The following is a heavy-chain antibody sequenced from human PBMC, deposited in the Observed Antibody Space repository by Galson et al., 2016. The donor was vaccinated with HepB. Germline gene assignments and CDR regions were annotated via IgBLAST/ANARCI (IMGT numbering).Heavy chain of an antibody. CDR1: GFTFGTYT. Sequence: SLRLSCAASGFTFGTYTMHWIRQAPGEGLQWVSLITGDRANAYYADSVKGRFTISRDNRKNSLYLQMNSLRTEDTALYYCEKGHGGYSGFDYWGQGTLVTVSS. CDR2: ITGDRANA. CDR3: EKGHGGYSGFDY. D-gene: IGHD4-23*01. J-gene: IGHJ4*02. V-gene: IGHV3-43*01.